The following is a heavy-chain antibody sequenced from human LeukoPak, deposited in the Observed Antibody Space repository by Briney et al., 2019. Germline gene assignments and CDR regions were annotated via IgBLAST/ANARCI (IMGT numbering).Heavy chain of an antibody. D-gene: IGHD5-24*01. CDR1: GGSFSGYY. J-gene: IGHJ4*02. V-gene: IGHV4-34*01. CDR3: ARSRGWLQSHPLGY. Sequence: MPSETLSLTCAVYGGSFSGYYWSWIRQPPGKGLEWIGEIHHSGNTNYNPSLKSRVTISVDTSKIQFSLKLSSVTAADTAVYYCARSRGWLQSHPLGYWGQGTLVTVSS. CDR2: IHHSGNT.